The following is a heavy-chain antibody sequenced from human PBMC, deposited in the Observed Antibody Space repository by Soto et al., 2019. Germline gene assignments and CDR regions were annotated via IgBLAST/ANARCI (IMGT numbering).Heavy chain of an antibody. CDR2: IYYSGST. Sequence: SETLSLTCTVSGGSISSSSYYWGWIRQPPGKGLEWIGSIYYSGSTYYNPSLKSRVTISVDTSKNQFSLKLSSVTAADTAVYYCASSYYFGSEVYFDYWGQGTLVTVSS. CDR3: ASSYYFGSEVYFDY. V-gene: IGHV4-39*01. CDR1: GGSISSSSYY. D-gene: IGHD3-10*01. J-gene: IGHJ4*02.